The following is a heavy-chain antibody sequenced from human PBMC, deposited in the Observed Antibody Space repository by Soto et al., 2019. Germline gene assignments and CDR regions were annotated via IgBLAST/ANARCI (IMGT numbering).Heavy chain of an antibody. CDR2: ISGSGGST. Sequence: PGGSLRLSCAASGFTFSSYAMSWVRQAPGKGLEWVSAISGSGGSTYYADSVKGRFTISRDNSKNTLYLQMNSLRAEDTAVYYSAKGSGELSPENSYCGQRTLVTGSS. D-gene: IGHD4-17*01. J-gene: IGHJ4*02. V-gene: IGHV3-23*01. CDR1: GFTFSSYA. CDR3: AKGSGELSPENSY.